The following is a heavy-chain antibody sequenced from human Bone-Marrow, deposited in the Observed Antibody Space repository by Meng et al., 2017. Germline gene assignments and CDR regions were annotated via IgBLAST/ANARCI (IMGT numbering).Heavy chain of an antibody. D-gene: IGHD3-10*01. V-gene: IGHV4-38-2*02. Sequence: SETLSLTCTVSGYSISSGNYWGWTRQPPGKGLEWIGGIYHGGSTYYNPSLKSRVTISVDTTKNQFSLKLGSVTAADTAVYYCARETRFGDFVTYAMDVWGQGTTVTVSS. J-gene: IGHJ6*02. CDR2: IYHGGST. CDR3: ARETRFGDFVTYAMDV. CDR1: GYSISSGNY.